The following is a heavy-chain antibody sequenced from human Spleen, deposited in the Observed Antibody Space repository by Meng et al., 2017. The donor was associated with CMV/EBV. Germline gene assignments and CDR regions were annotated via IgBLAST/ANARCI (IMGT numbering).Heavy chain of an antibody. Sequence: GSLRLSCAASGFIFSSYTMHWIRQAPGKGLEYVSAINTKGGSTYLADSVKGRFTISRDNSKNTLYLQMGSLRGEDTAVYYCAAHYIWGQGTLVTVSS. V-gene: IGHV3-64*02. CDR2: INTKGGST. J-gene: IGHJ4*02. CDR3: AAHYI. D-gene: IGHD4-11*01. CDR1: GFIFSSYT.